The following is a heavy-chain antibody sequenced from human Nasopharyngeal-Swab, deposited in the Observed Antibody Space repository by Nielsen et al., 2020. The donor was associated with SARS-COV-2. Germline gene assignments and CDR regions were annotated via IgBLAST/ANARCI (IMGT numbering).Heavy chain of an antibody. CDR3: AKIERQSVRWFDR. CDR1: GGSVSNYY. Sequence: SETLSLTCTVSGGSVSNYYWSWIRQPPGKGLEWIAYIYNSASTSYNPSLKSRLTVSVDTSKNQLSLKLNSVTAADTAVYYCAKIERQSVRWFDRWGQGTLVTVSS. V-gene: IGHV4-59*08. CDR2: IYNSAST. J-gene: IGHJ5*02. D-gene: IGHD6-13*01.